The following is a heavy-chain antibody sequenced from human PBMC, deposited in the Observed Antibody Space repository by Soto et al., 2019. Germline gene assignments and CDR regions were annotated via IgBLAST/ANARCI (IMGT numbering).Heavy chain of an antibody. CDR2: INPSGGST. Sequence: QVQLVQSGAEVKKPGASVKVSCKASGYTFTSYYMHWVRQAPGQGLEWMGIINPSGGSTSYAQEFQGRVTMTRDTSTSTVYMELSSLRSEDTAVYYCARDLGYCSGGSCYSSWFDPWGQGTLVTVSS. D-gene: IGHD2-15*01. V-gene: IGHV1-46*01. CDR3: ARDLGYCSGGSCYSSWFDP. CDR1: GYTFTSYY. J-gene: IGHJ5*02.